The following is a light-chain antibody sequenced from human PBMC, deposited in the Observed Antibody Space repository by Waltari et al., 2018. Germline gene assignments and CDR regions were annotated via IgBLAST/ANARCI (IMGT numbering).Light chain of an antibody. CDR1: QSISRF. Sequence: EIVLTQSPGTLSLSPGGRATLSCRASQSISRFLAWYQQKPGRAPRLLIYAASTRATGIPDRFSGSGSVTDFSRTISGLEPEDFAVYYCQHHLRLPATFGQGTKVEIK. J-gene: IGKJ1*01. V-gene: IGKV3-20*01. CDR3: QHHLRLPAT. CDR2: AAS.